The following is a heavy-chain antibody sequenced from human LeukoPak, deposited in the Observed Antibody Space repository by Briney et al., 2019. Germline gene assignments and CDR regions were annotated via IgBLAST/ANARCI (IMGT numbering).Heavy chain of an antibody. Sequence: KSSETLSLTCAVYGGSFSGYYWSWIRQPPGKGLEWIGEINHSGSTNYNPSLKSRVTISVDTSKNQFSLKLSSVTAADTAVYYCARTPLAKWLTFDYWGQGTLVTVSS. CDR1: GGSFSGYY. V-gene: IGHV4-34*01. CDR3: ARTPLAKWLTFDY. J-gene: IGHJ4*02. CDR2: INHSGST. D-gene: IGHD6-19*01.